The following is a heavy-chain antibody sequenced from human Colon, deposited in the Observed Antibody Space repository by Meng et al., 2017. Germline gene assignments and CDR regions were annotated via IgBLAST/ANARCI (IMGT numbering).Heavy chain of an antibody. D-gene: IGHD3-10*01. V-gene: IGHV6-1*01. CDR3: TTWYGEY. CDR1: GDSVSSNRAL. J-gene: IGHJ4*02. CDR2: TYYRSEWQN. Sequence: QVTLQQSGPGLVKPSQTLSLTCAISGDSVSSNRALWHWVRQSPSRGLEWLGQTYYRSEWQNHYGVSVKSRITINADTSRNHFSLHLNSVTPEDSAVYYCTTWYGEYWGQGTLVTVSS.